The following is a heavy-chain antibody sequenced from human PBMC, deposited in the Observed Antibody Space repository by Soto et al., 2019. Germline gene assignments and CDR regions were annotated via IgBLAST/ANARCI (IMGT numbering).Heavy chain of an antibody. CDR1: GFTFSSYG. Sequence: QVRLVESGGGVVQPGRSLRLSCAASGFTFSSYGMHWVRQAPGKGLEWVAVISYDGSNKYYADSVKGRFTISRDNSKNTLYLQMNSLRAEDTAVYYCAKQHCSSTSCYPNYYYYYGMDVWGQGTTVTVSS. CDR3: AKQHCSSTSCYPNYYYYYGMDV. D-gene: IGHD2-2*01. CDR2: ISYDGSNK. J-gene: IGHJ6*02. V-gene: IGHV3-30*18.